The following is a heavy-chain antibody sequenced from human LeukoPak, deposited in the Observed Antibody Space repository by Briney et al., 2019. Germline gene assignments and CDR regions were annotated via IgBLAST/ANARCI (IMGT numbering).Heavy chain of an antibody. CDR3: AKDLASYYYDSSGYYYYGMDV. CDR1: GFTFSSYG. CDR2: ISYDGSNK. Sequence: GRSLRLSCAASGFTFSSYGMHWVRQAPGKGLEWVAVISYDGSNKYYADSVKGRFTISRDNSKNTLYLQMNSLRAEDTAVYYCAKDLASYYYDSSGYYYYGMDVWGQGTTVTVPS. D-gene: IGHD3-22*01. V-gene: IGHV3-30*18. J-gene: IGHJ6*02.